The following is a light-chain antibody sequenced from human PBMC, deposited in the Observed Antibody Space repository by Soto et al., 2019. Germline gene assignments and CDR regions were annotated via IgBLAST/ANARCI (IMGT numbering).Light chain of an antibody. CDR1: QDISNY. CDR3: QQYDKLTPYT. V-gene: IGKV1-33*01. Sequence: DIQMTQSPSSLSASVGDRVTITCQASQDISNYLNWYQQKPGKAPKLLIYDASNLETGVPSRFSGSGSGTDFTFTISSLQPEDIATYYCQQYDKLTPYTFGQGTKLEIK. CDR2: DAS. J-gene: IGKJ2*01.